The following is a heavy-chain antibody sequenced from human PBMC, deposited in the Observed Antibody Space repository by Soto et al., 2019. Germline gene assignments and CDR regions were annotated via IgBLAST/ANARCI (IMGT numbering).Heavy chain of an antibody. CDR2: ISSSGSTI. Sequence: QVQLVESGGGLVKPGGSLRLSCAASGFTFSDYYMSWIRQAPGKGLEWVSYISSSGSTIYYADSVKGRFTISRDNAKNSLYLKMNSLRAEDTAVYYCAREPLTGPTYYYCYGMDVWGQWTTVTVSS. D-gene: IGHD1-20*01. CDR1: GFTFSDYY. J-gene: IGHJ6*02. V-gene: IGHV3-11*01. CDR3: AREPLTGPTYYYCYGMDV.